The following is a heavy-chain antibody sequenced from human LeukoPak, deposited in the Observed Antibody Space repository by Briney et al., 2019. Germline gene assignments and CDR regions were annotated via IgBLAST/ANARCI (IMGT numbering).Heavy chain of an antibody. D-gene: IGHD7-27*01. CDR2: MNPNSGNT. V-gene: IGHV1-8*01. J-gene: IGHJ4*02. Sequence: GASLKVSCKAAGYTFTSYDINWVRQATGQGLEWMGWMNPNSGNTGYAQKFQGRVTMTRNTSISTAYMELSSLRSEDTAVYYCARAAFWGSPATDYWGQGTLVTVSS. CDR1: GYTFTSYD. CDR3: ARAAFWGSPATDY.